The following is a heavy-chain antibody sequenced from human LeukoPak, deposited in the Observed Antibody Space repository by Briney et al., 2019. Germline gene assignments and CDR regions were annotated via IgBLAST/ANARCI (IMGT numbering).Heavy chain of an antibody. Sequence: SETLSLTCTVSGDSISNNAYYWGWIRQPPGKGLEWIGTVSYSGTTYYNPSLKSRVTMSVDTSKEEFSLRLTSVTAADTAVYYCARLISGSYYYYFYYYIDVWGKGTTVTVSS. CDR3: ARLISGSYYYYFYYYIDV. V-gene: IGHV4-39*01. CDR2: VSYSGTT. D-gene: IGHD1-26*01. CDR1: GDSISNNAYY. J-gene: IGHJ6*03.